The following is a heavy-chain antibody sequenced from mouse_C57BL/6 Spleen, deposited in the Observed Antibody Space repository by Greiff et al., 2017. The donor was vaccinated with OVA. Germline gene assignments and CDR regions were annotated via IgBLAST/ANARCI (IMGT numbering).Heavy chain of an antibody. CDR2: IDPSDSYT. CDR1: GYTFTSYW. D-gene: IGHD1-1*01. V-gene: IGHV1-69*01. Sequence: VQLQQPGAELVMPGASVKLSCKASGYTFTSYWMHWVKQRPGQGLEWIGEIDPSDSYTNYNQKFTGKSTLTVDKSSSTAYMQLSSLTSEDSAVYDCATYGSRGPFDYWGQGTTLTVSS. CDR3: ATYGSRGPFDY. J-gene: IGHJ2*01.